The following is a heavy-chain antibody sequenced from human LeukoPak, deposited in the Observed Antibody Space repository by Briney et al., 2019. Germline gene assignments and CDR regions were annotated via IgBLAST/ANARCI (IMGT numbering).Heavy chain of an antibody. CDR1: GYSISSGYY. D-gene: IGHD2-2*01. CDR3: ARDSNPIVVVPAAIYWGKNWFDP. CDR2: IYHSGST. V-gene: IGHV4-38-2*02. Sequence: SETLSLTCTVSGYSISSGYYWGWIRQPPGKGLEWIGSIYHSGSTYYNPPLKSRVTISVDTSKNQFSLKLSSVTAADTAVYYCARDSNPIVVVPAAIYWGKNWFDPWGQGTLVTVSS. J-gene: IGHJ5*02.